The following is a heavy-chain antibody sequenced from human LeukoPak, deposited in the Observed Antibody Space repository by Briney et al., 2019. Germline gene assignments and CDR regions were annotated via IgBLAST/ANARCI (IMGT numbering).Heavy chain of an antibody. Sequence: GGSLRLSCAASGFTFSSYWMHSVRQAPGKGLVWVSRINSDGSSTSYADSVKGRFTISRDNAKNTLYLQMNSLRAEDTAVYYYARNRGSGYDSSPGAFDIWGQGTMVTVSS. CDR1: GFTFSSYW. V-gene: IGHV3-74*01. CDR3: ARNRGSGYDSSPGAFDI. CDR2: INSDGSST. D-gene: IGHD3-22*01. J-gene: IGHJ3*02.